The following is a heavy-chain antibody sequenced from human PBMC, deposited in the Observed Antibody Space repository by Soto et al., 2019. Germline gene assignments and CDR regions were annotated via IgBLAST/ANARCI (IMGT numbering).Heavy chain of an antibody. D-gene: IGHD1-1*01. Sequence: QVQLQESGPGLVKPSQTLSLTCTVSGVSISSGGYYWSWIRQHPGKGLEWIGYIYYSGSTYYNPSLKSRVTIYVDTSKNQFSLKLSSVTAADTAVYYCARGLRNWNDVYYFDYWGQGTLVTVSS. CDR3: ARGLRNWNDVYYFDY. CDR1: GVSISSGGYY. V-gene: IGHV4-31*03. CDR2: IYYSGST. J-gene: IGHJ4*02.